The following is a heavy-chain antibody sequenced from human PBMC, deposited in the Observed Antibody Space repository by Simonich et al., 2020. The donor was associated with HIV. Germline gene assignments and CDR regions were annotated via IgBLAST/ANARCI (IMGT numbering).Heavy chain of an antibody. D-gene: IGHD6-6*01. CDR1: GFTFDDYA. CDR2: ISWNSGSI. V-gene: IGHV3-9*03. Sequence: EVQLVESGGGLVQPGRSLRLSCAASGFTFDDYAMPWGRQAQGTGMEWVSGISWNSGSIGYADSVKGRFTISRDNAKNSLYLQMNSLRAEDMALYYCAKDRYSSSSGSFDYWGQGTLVTVSS. CDR3: AKDRYSSSSGSFDY. J-gene: IGHJ4*02.